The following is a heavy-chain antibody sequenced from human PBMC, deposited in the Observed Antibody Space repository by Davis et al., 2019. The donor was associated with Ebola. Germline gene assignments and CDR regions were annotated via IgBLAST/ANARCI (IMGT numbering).Heavy chain of an antibody. CDR2: IRSKANSYAT. CDR1: GFTFSGSA. V-gene: IGHV3-73*01. J-gene: IGHJ4*02. Sequence: GGSLRLSCAASGFTFSGSAMHWVRQASGKGLEWVGRIRSKANSYATGYAASVKGRFTISRDDSKNTAYLQMNSLKSEDTAVYYCTGTYGDHDYWGQGTLVTVSS. CDR3: TGTYGDHDY. D-gene: IGHD4-17*01.